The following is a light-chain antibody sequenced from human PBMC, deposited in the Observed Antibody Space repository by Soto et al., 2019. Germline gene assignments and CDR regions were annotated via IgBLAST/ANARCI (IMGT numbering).Light chain of an antibody. J-gene: IGKJ1*01. V-gene: IGKV1-5*01. CDR1: QSPGIR. CDR2: DAS. CDR3: QEDNSYPGT. Sequence: EIRLTHSPSTLSFSLGYRAALTCRSSQSPGIRLCWHQQTPETAPKLLFYDASTLKSRAPSRFSGSGSGTKFTLTISSLQDDDFATYYCQEDNSYPGTFGQGTKVDI.